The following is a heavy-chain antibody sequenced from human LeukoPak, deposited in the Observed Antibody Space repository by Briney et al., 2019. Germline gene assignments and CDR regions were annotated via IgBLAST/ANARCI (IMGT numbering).Heavy chain of an antibody. CDR1: GFTFSSYS. CDR2: ISSSSSTI. Sequence: QAGGSLRLSCAASGFTFSSYSMNWVRQAPGKGLEWVSYISSSSSTIYYADSVKGRFTISRDNAKNSLYLQMNSLRAEDTAVYYCARFRFSLDYWGQGSLVTVSS. CDR3: ARFRFSLDY. V-gene: IGHV3-48*04. D-gene: IGHD3-10*01. J-gene: IGHJ4*02.